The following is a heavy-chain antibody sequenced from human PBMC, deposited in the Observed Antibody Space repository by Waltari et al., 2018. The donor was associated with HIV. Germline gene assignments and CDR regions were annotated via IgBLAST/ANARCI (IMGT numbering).Heavy chain of an antibody. CDR2: ISGGGGST. Sequence: EVQLVESGGGLVQPGGSLRLSCAASGFTFSIYAMSWVRQAPGKALAWVSAISGGGGSTNYADSVNVRFTISRDNSKNTLYLQMNSLRADDTAVYYCAKTKYYESDAFDIWGQGTMVTVSS. J-gene: IGHJ3*02. CDR1: GFTFSIYA. V-gene: IGHV3-23*04. D-gene: IGHD3-22*01. CDR3: AKTKYYESDAFDI.